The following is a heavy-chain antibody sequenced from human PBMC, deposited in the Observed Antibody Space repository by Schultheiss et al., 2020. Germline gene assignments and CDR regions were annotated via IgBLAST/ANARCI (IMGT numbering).Heavy chain of an antibody. CDR3: ARIPD. CDR2: IYYSGST. V-gene: IGHV4-39*07. Sequence: SETLSLTCTVSGGSISSSSHYWAWIRQSPGKGLEWIGYIYYSGSTYYNPSLKSRVTISVDTSKNQFSLKLSSVTAADTAVYYCARIPDWGQGTMVTVSS. CDR1: GGSISSSSHY. J-gene: IGHJ3*01.